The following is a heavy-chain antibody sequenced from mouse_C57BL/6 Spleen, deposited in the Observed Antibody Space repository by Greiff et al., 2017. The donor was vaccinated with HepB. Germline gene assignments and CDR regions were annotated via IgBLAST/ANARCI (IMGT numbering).Heavy chain of an antibody. D-gene: IGHD2-5*01. V-gene: IGHV5-6*01. CDR1: GFTFSSYG. CDR3: ARHENSNYDYAMDY. Sequence: EVKLMESGGDLVKPGGSLKLSCAASGFTFSSYGMSWVRQTPDKRLEWVATISSGGSYTYYPDSVKGRFTISRDNAKNTLYLQMSSLKSEDTAMYYCARHENSNYDYAMDYWGQGTSVTVSS. J-gene: IGHJ4*01. CDR2: ISSGGSYT.